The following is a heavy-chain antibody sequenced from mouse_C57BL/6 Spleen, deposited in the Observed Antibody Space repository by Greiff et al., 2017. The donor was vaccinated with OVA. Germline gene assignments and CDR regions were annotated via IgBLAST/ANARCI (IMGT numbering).Heavy chain of an antibody. Sequence: EVKVVESGGGLVKPGGSLKLSCAASGFTFSSYTMSWVRQTPEKRLEWVATISGGGGNTYYPDSVKGRFPISRDNAMNTLYLQMSSLRCEDTALYDCESPPYYYGSSWFAYWGQGTLVTVSA. CDR3: ESPPYYYGSSWFAY. CDR1: GFTFSSYT. V-gene: IGHV5-9*01. D-gene: IGHD1-1*01. J-gene: IGHJ3*01. CDR2: ISGGGGNT.